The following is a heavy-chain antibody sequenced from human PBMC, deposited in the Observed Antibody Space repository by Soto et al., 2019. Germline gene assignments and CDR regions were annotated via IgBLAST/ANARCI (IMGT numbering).Heavy chain of an antibody. V-gene: IGHV1-69*01. D-gene: IGHD1-7*01. CDR1: GGTFSSYA. Sequence: QVQLVQSGAAVKKPGSSVKVSCKASGGTFSSYAISWVRQAPGQGLEWMGGNIPIFGTANYAQKFQGRVTITADESTSTAYMELSSLRSEDTAVYYCASRTGTTDYYYYYGMDVWGQGTTVTVSS. J-gene: IGHJ6*02. CDR2: NIPIFGTA. CDR3: ASRTGTTDYYYYYGMDV.